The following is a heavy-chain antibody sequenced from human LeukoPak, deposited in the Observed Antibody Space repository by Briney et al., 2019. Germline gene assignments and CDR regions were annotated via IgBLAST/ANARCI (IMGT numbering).Heavy chain of an antibody. V-gene: IGHV1-69*04. D-gene: IGHD3-10*01. J-gene: IGHJ4*02. CDR1: GGTFSSYA. CDR3: ARVPYYYGSGTD. Sequence: EASVKVSCKASGGTFSSYAISWVRQAPGQGLEWMGRIIPILGIANYAQKFQGRVTITADKSTSTAYMELSSLRSEDTAVYYCARVPYYYGSGTDWGQGTLVTVSS. CDR2: IIPILGIA.